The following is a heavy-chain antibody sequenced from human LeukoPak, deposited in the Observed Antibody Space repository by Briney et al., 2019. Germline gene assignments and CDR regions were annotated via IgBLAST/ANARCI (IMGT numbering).Heavy chain of an antibody. Sequence: GRSLRLSCAASGFTFSSFGMHWVRQAPGKGLEWVAVIWYDGSNKYYADSVKGRFTISRDNTKNSLYLQMSSLRAEDTAVYYCARDLFVQTTIGDIWGRGTMVTVSS. V-gene: IGHV3-33*01. CDR1: GFTFSSFG. CDR3: ARDLFVQTTIGDI. D-gene: IGHD1/OR15-1a*01. CDR2: IWYDGSNK. J-gene: IGHJ3*02.